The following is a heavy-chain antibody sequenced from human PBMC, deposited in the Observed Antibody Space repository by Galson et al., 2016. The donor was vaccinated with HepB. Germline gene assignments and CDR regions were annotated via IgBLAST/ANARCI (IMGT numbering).Heavy chain of an antibody. V-gene: IGHV3-7*03. CDR1: GFTFSSYA. D-gene: IGHD6-13*01. Sequence: SLRLSCAASGFTFSSYAMTWVRQAPGRGLEWVANIRHDGSEKYYVDSVKGRFTISRDNAKNSLFLQISSLRAEDTAVYYCARSRLAAAFDPWGQGTLVTVSS. CDR2: IRHDGSEK. CDR3: ARSRLAAAFDP. J-gene: IGHJ5*02.